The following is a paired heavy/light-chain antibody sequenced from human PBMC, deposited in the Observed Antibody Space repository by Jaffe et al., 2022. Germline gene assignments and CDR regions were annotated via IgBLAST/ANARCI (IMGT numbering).Heavy chain of an antibody. J-gene: IGHJ4*02. V-gene: IGHV3-74*01. D-gene: IGHD6-19*01. CDR2: ISSDGSST. CDR1: GFSFSNYW. Sequence: EVQLVESGGGLVQPGGSLRLSCAASGFSFSNYWMHWVRQAPGKGLVWVSRISSDGSSTNYADSVKGRFTISRDNAQNTLYLQMHSLRAEDTGLYYCARYGSVAVSGTGNDCWGQGTLVTVSS. CDR3: ARYGSVAVSGTGNDC.
Light chain of an antibody. CDR2: NVI. V-gene: IGLV2-14*03. Sequence: QSALTQPASVSGSPGQSITISCTGTSSDVGGYDYVSWYQQHPGKAPKLIISNVINRPSGVSNRFSGSKSGNTASLTISGLQAEDEADYYCCSFTSGITHVYGTGTKVTVL. CDR3: CSFTSGITHV. CDR1: SSDVGGYDY. J-gene: IGLJ1*01.